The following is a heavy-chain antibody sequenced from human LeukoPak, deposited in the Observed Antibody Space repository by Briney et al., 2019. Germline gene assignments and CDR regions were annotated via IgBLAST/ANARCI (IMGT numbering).Heavy chain of an antibody. J-gene: IGHJ4*02. CDR2: ISWNSGSI. D-gene: IGHD3-9*01. CDR1: GFTFDDYA. CDR3: AKYDILTGYPY. Sequence: PGGSLRLSCAASGFTFDDYAMHWVRQAPGKGLEWVSGISWNSGSIGYADSVKGRFTISRDNAKNSLYLQMNSLRAEDTAVYYCAKYDILTGYPYWGQGTLVTVSS. V-gene: IGHV3-9*01.